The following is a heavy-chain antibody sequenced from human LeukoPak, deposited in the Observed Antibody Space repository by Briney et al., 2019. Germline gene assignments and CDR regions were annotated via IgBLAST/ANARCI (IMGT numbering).Heavy chain of an antibody. CDR1: GFTFDDYG. Sequence: GGSLRLSCAASGFTFDDYGMSWVRQAPGKGLEWVSGISWNSGSIGYADSVKGRFTISRDNAKNSLYLQMNSLRAEDMALYYCAKASRGGSYAVAFDIWGQGTMVTVSS. J-gene: IGHJ3*02. CDR3: AKASRGGSYAVAFDI. CDR2: ISWNSGSI. V-gene: IGHV3-9*03. D-gene: IGHD2-2*01.